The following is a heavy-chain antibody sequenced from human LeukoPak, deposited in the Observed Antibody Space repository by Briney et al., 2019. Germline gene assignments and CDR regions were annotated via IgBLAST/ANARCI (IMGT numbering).Heavy chain of an antibody. D-gene: IGHD2-2*01. CDR3: AKDRVVVPAAIYGDVDY. CDR1: GFTFSSYG. Sequence: PGGSLRLSCAASGFTFSSYGMHWVRQAPGKGLEWVAFIRYDGSNKYYADSVKGRFTISRDNSKNTLYLQMNSLRAEDTAVYYCAKDRVVVPAAIYGDVDYWGQGTLVTVSS. CDR2: IRYDGSNK. J-gene: IGHJ4*02. V-gene: IGHV3-30*02.